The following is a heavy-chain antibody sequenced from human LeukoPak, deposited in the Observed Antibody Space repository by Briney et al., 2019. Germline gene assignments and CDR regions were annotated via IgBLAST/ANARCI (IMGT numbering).Heavy chain of an antibody. D-gene: IGHD3-10*01. Sequence: GGSLRLSCAASGFTFRNYAMNWVRQAPGEGLQWVSGITGSGGSTYSADSVKGRFTISRDNSKNTLSLQMNSLRAEDTAVYYCARSGSELDYWGQGTLVTVSS. CDR3: ARSGSELDY. V-gene: IGHV3-23*01. CDR2: ITGSGGST. CDR1: GFTFRNYA. J-gene: IGHJ4*02.